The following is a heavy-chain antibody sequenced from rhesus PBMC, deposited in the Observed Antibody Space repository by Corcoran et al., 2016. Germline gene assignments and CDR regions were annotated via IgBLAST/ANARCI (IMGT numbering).Heavy chain of an antibody. CDR2: IRHTGGST. CDR1: AFGVSDYY. CDR3: ASPIAAAVW. J-gene: IGHJ4*01. D-gene: IGHD6-25*01. Sequence: EVQLVESGGGLAKPGGSLRLSGAAAAFGVSDYYMYWAGRAPGKGLGWGSGIRHTGGSTYYADSVKGSFTISRWNAKNTLYLRKDSLRAEDTAVYYCASPIAAAVWWGQGVLVTVSS. V-gene: IGHV3S18*01.